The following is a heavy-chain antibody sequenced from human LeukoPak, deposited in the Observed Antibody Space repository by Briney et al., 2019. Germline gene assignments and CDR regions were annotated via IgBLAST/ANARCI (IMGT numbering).Heavy chain of an antibody. Sequence: ASVKVSCKVSGYTLTELSMHWVRQAPGKGLEWMGGFDPEDGETIYAQKFQGRVTMTEDTSTDTAYMELSGLRSDDTAVYYCARGDSGSYYGVYWGQGTLVTVSS. D-gene: IGHD1-26*01. CDR3: ARGDSGSYYGVY. V-gene: IGHV1-24*01. CDR1: GYTLTELS. CDR2: FDPEDGET. J-gene: IGHJ4*02.